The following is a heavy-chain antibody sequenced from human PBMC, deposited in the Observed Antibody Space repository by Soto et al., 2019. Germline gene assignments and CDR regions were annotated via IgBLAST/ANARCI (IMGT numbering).Heavy chain of an antibody. CDR3: ARAEYYYDSSGYHSNWFDP. CDR1: GGTFSSYA. D-gene: IGHD3-22*01. J-gene: IGHJ5*02. V-gene: IGHV1-69*13. CDR2: IIPIFGTA. Sequence: GASVKVSCKASGGTFSSYAISWVRQAPGQGLEWMGGIIPIFGTANYAQKFQGRVTITADESTSTAYMELSSPRSEDTAVYYCARAEYYYDSSGYHSNWFDPWGQGTLVTVSS.